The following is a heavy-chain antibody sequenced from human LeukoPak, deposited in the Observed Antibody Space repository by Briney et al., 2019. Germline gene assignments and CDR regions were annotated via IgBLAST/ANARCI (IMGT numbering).Heavy chain of an antibody. CDR1: GFTFSSYW. CDR2: ISSGSSYI. Sequence: GGSLRLSCAASGFTFSSYWMHWVRQAPGKGLEWVSSISSGSSYIYYADSVKGRFTISRDNAKNSLYLQMNSLRVEDTAVYYCARARAGIQAGFDYWGQGTLVTVSS. D-gene: IGHD1-1*01. J-gene: IGHJ4*02. V-gene: IGHV3-21*01. CDR3: ARARAGIQAGFDY.